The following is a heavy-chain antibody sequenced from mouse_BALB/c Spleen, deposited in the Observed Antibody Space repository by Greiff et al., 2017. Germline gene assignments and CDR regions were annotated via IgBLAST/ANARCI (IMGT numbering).Heavy chain of an antibody. J-gene: IGHJ1*01. CDR2: INPYNDGT. V-gene: IGHV1-14*01. CDR3: ASMASPYWYFDV. D-gene: IGHD6-1*01. Sequence: EVKLQQSGPELVKPGASVKMSCKASGYTFTSYVMHWVKQKPGQGLEWIGYINPYNDGTKYNEKFKGKATLTSDKSSSTAYMELSSLTSEDSAVYYCASMASPYWYFDVWGAGTTVTVSS. CDR1: GYTFTSYV.